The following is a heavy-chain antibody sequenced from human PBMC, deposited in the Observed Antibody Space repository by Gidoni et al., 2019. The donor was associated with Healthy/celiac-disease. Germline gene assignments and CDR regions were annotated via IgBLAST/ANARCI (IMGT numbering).Heavy chain of an antibody. J-gene: IGHJ4*02. CDR2: IYPGHSDT. CDR3: ARQNYGDYRDDFDY. V-gene: IGHV5-51*01. D-gene: IGHD4-17*01. CDR1: WYSFTSYW. Sequence: EVQLVQSGAAVTKPGESLRISCTGSWYSFTSYWIGWVRQMHGKVLEWMGIIYPGHSDTRYRPSCQGQVSISADKSISNADLQWSSLKASDTTRYYCARQNYGDYRDDFDYWGQGTLVTVSS.